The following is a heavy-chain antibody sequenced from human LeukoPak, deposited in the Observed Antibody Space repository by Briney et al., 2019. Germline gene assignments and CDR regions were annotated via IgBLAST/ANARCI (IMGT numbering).Heavy chain of an antibody. V-gene: IGHV1-18*01. D-gene: IGHD3-22*01. CDR2: ISAYNGNT. CDR1: GYTFTSYG. J-gene: IGHJ5*02. Sequence: GASVKVSCKASGYTFTSYGISWVRQAPGQGLEWMGWISAYNGNTNYAQKLQGRVTMTTDTSTSTAYMELRSLRSDDTAVYYCAREYYYDSSGYYGTWGQGTLVTVSS. CDR3: AREYYYDSSGYYGT.